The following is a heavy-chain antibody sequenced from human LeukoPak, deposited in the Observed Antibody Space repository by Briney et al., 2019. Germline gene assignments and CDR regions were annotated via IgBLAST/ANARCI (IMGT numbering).Heavy chain of an antibody. CDR3: ARTPELWSYFMDV. D-gene: IGHD2-21*01. CDR1: GFTFSDYA. Sequence: GGSLRLSCAASGFTFSDYAMTWVRQAPGKGLEWVSVITTSSSDIYYADSVKGRFTISRDNAKNSLYLQMNSLRAEDTAVYYCARTPELWSYFMDVWGKGTTVTVSS. V-gene: IGHV3-21*01. CDR2: ITTSSSDI. J-gene: IGHJ6*03.